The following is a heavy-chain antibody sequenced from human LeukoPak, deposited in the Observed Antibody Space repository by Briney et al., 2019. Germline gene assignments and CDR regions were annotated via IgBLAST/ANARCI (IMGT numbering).Heavy chain of an antibody. D-gene: IGHD2-2*01. CDR2: MYSGGST. CDR3: ARDPGGYCSSCSCLGAGY. V-gene: IGHV3-66*02. CDR1: GFTVSSNY. Sequence: PGGSLRLSCAASGFTVSSNYMSWVRQAPGKGLEWVSVMYSGGSTYYADSVKGRFTISRDNSKNTLFLQMNSLRAEDTAVYYCARDPGGYCSSCSCLGAGYWGQGTLVTVSS. J-gene: IGHJ4*02.